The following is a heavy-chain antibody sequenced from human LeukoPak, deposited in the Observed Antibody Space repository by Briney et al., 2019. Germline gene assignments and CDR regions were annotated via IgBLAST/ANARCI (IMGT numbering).Heavy chain of an antibody. D-gene: IGHD3-3*01. J-gene: IGHJ4*02. V-gene: IGHV3-7*01. CDR3: ARDRDRYYADY. Sequence: GSLRLSCAASGFTFSSYWMSWVRQAPGKGLEWVANIKQEGSEKYYVDSVKGRFTISRDNAKNSLYLQMNSLRAEDTAVYYCARDRDRYYADYWGQGTLVTVSS. CDR1: GFTFSSYW. CDR2: IKQEGSEK.